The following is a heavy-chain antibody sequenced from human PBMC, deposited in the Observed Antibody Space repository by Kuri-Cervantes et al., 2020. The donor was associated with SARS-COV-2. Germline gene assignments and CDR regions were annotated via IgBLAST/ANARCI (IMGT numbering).Heavy chain of an antibody. J-gene: IGHJ4*02. CDR2: ISSSSSYI. CDR1: GFTFSSYS. Sequence: GGSLRLSCAASGFTFSSYSMNWVRQAPGKGLEWASSISSSSSYIYYADSVKGRSTISRDNAKNSLYLQMNSLRAEDTAVYYCARGEMVRGVFDYWGQGTLVTVSS. CDR3: ARGEMVRGVFDY. D-gene: IGHD3-10*01. V-gene: IGHV3-21*01.